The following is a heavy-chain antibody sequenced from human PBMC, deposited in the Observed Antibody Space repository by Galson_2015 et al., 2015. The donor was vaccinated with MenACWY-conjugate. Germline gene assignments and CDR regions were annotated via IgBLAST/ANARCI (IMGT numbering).Heavy chain of an antibody. D-gene: IGHD7-27*01. Sequence: SLRLSCAGSGFTFSSYAMTWVRQAPGKGLEWVSSINTNGDSAHYADSVTGRFFKSKDKSMNTLFLQKNGLTTEDTALYYCFLVRTGDGVYRGRGGLVAVP. CDR2: INTNGDSA. CDR3: FLVRTGDGVY. V-gene: IGHV3-23*01. CDR1: GFTFSSYA. J-gene: IGHJ4*02.